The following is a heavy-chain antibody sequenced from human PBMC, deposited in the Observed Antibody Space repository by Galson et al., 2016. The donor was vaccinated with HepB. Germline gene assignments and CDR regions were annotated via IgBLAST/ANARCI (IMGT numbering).Heavy chain of an antibody. CDR3: ARDGYNWNDVFSYYYYGMDV. CDR1: GYTFTSYG. CDR2: ISSYNGNA. J-gene: IGHJ6*04. Sequence: SVKVSCKASGYTFTSYGISWVRQAPGQGLEWMGWISSYNGNANYAQKLQGRVTMTTDPSTSTAYMELKSLRSDDTSVYYCARDGYNWNDVFSYYYYGMDVWGKGTTVTVSS. V-gene: IGHV1-18*01. D-gene: IGHD1-20*01.